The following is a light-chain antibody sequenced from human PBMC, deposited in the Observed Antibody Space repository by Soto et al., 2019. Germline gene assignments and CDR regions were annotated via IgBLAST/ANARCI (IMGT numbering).Light chain of an antibody. CDR3: QQSYSTTWT. CDR2: AAS. Sequence: DIQMTQSPSSLSASVGDRVTITCRASQGIRTYLNWYLQKRGKAPKIXIYAASSLQSGVPSRFSGSGSETDFTLTISSLQPEDFATYSCQQSYSTTWTFGQGTKVDIK. V-gene: IGKV1-39*01. CDR1: QGIRTY. J-gene: IGKJ1*01.